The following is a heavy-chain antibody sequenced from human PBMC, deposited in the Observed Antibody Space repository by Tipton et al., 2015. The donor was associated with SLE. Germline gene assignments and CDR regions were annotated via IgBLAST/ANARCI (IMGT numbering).Heavy chain of an antibody. J-gene: IGHJ4*02. D-gene: IGHD6-6*01. CDR3: AREKYSSSSFDY. CDR1: GGSFSGYY. V-gene: IGHV4-34*01. Sequence: TLSLTCAVYGGSFSGYYWSWIRQPPGKGLEWIGEINHSGSTNYNPSLKSRVTISVDTSKNQFSLKLSSVTAADTAVYYCAREKYSSSSFDYWGQGTLVTVSS. CDR2: INHSGST.